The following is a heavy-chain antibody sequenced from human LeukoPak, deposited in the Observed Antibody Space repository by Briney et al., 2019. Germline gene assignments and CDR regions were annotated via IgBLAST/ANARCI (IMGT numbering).Heavy chain of an antibody. Sequence: ASVKLSCKPSGYAFTIYGISWVRQAPAHGLGWMGWINAYNANTNYAPKLQGRVTMTTDTSTSTAYMELRSLRSDDTAVYYCAREDCSGGSCYSLSLTPVFHVFDIWGQGTMVTVSS. CDR1: GYAFTIYG. CDR2: INAYNANT. CDR3: AREDCSGGSCYSLSLTPVFHVFDI. V-gene: IGHV1-18*01. D-gene: IGHD2-15*01. J-gene: IGHJ3*02.